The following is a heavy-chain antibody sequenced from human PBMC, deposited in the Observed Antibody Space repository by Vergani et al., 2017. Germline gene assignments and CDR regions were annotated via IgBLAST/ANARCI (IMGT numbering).Heavy chain of an antibody. V-gene: IGHV4-61*02. D-gene: IGHD4-23*01. J-gene: IGHJ3*01. Sequence: QVQLQESGPGLVKPSQTLSLTCTVSGASINNDFYYWHWIRQPAGKGLEWIGRIYVSGITDYNSSLPSRVSMSVDTSKNQFSMTLTSVTAAGTAVYYCARDNKQLRPRAFVLWVQRGMVTVSS. CDR1: GASINNDFYY. CDR2: IYVSGIT. CDR3: ARDNKQLRPRAFVL.